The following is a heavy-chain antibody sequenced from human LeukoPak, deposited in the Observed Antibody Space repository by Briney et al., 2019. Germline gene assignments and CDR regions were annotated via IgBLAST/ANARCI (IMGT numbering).Heavy chain of an antibody. CDR1: GFTVSSNY. CDR3: ARPRDGAFDI. V-gene: IGHV3-53*01. J-gene: IGHJ3*02. CDR2: IYAGGST. Sequence: GGSLRLSCVASGFTVSSNYMSWVCQAPGRGLEWVSVIYAGGSTYYADSVKGRFTLSRDYPKNTLYLQMNSLRAEDTAVYFCARPRDGAFDIWGQGTMVTVSS.